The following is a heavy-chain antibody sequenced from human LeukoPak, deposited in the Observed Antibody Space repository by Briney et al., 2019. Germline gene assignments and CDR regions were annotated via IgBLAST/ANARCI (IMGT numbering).Heavy chain of an antibody. D-gene: IGHD1-26*01. CDR1: GGSISRSSYY. CDR3: ARESYYSGSYYFDY. CDR2: IYYSGST. J-gene: IGHJ4*02. Sequence: PSETLSLTCTVSGGSISRSSYYWVWIRQPPGRGLECIGSIYYSGSTYYNPSLKSRVTISVDTSKNQFSLKLSSVTAADTAVYYCARESYYSGSYYFDYWGQGTLVTVSS. V-gene: IGHV4-39*02.